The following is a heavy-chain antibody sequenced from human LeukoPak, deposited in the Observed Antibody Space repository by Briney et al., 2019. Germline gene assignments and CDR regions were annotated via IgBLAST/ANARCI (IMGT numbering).Heavy chain of an antibody. D-gene: IGHD2-15*01. V-gene: IGHV4-34*01. CDR1: GGSFSGYY. Sequence: SETLSLTCAVYGGSFSGYYWSWIRQPPGKGLEWIEEINHSGSTNYNPSLKSRVTISVDTSKNQFSLKLSSVTAADTAVYYCARRSLVAATRRPFDYWGQGTLVTVSS. CDR3: ARRSLVAATRRPFDY. J-gene: IGHJ4*02. CDR2: INHSGST.